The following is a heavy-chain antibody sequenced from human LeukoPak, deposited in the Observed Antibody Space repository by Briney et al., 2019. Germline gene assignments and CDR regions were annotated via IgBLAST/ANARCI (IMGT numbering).Heavy chain of an antibody. CDR1: GYTFTSYG. J-gene: IGHJ4*02. D-gene: IGHD2-15*01. Sequence: GASVKVSCKASGYTFTSYGISWVRQAPGQGLEWMGWISTYNGHTNYARKVQGRVTMTTDTSTSTAYMELRSLRSDDTAVYYCAREGGRYCSGGSCYSSNGWYGGLSYWGQGTPVTVSS. CDR2: ISTYNGHT. V-gene: IGHV1-18*01. CDR3: AREGGRYCSGGSCYSSNGWYGGLSY.